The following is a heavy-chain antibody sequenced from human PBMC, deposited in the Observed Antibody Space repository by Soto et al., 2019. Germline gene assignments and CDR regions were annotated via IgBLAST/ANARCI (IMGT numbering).Heavy chain of an antibody. CDR3: ARDLGVRNAFDI. CDR2: INPSGGST. Sequence: QVQLVQSGAEVKKPGASVKVSCKASGYTFTSYYMHWVRQAPGQGLEWMGIINPSGGSTSYAQKFQGRVTMTRDTSTSTVYMELSSLRAEDTAVYYCARDLGVRNAFDIWGQGTMVTVSS. D-gene: IGHD3-3*01. J-gene: IGHJ3*02. CDR1: GYTFTSYY. V-gene: IGHV1-46*01.